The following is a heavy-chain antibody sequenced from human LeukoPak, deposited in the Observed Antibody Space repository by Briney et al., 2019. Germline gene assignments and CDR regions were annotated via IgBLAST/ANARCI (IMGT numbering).Heavy chain of an antibody. D-gene: IGHD6-6*01. V-gene: IGHV3-30*18. Sequence: PGGSLRLSCAASGFTFSSYGMHWVRQAPGEGLEWVAVISYDGSNKYYADSVKGRFTISRDNSKNTLYLQMNSLRAEDTAVYYCAKDFRSSSGDVWGKGTTVTVSS. J-gene: IGHJ6*04. CDR2: ISYDGSNK. CDR1: GFTFSSYG. CDR3: AKDFRSSSGDV.